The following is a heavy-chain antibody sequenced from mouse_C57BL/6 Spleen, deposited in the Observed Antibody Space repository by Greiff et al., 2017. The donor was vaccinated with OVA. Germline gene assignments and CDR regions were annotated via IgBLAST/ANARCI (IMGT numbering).Heavy chain of an antibody. CDR1: GYTFTSYW. Sequence: QVQLQQPGAELVKPGASVKMSCKASGYTFTSYWITWVKQRPGQGLEWIGDIYPGSGSTNYNEKFKSKATLTVDTSSSTAYMQLSSLTSEDSAVYYCARGEVTTVVAFDYWGQGTTLTVAS. V-gene: IGHV1-55*01. J-gene: IGHJ2*01. D-gene: IGHD1-1*01. CDR3: ARGEVTTVVAFDY. CDR2: IYPGSGST.